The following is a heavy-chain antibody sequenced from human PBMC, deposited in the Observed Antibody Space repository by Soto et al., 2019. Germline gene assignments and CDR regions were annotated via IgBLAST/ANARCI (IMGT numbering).Heavy chain of an antibody. CDR1: GYTFTSYA. CDR3: ASPLPQRHQRIPRDTIFGVVIQDYYYYYMDV. CDR2: INAGNGNT. Sequence: ASVKVSCKASGYTFTSYAMHWVRQAPGQRLEWMGWINAGNGNTKYSQKFQGRVTITRDTSASTAYMELSSLRSEDTAVYYCASPLPQRHQRIPRDTIFGVVIQDYYYYYMDVWGKGTTVTVSS. V-gene: IGHV1-3*01. D-gene: IGHD3-3*01. J-gene: IGHJ6*03.